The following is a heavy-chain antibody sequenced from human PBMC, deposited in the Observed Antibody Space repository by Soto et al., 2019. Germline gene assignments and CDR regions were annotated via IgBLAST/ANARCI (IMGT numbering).Heavy chain of an antibody. CDR2: ISSSSSYI. J-gene: IGHJ4*02. V-gene: IGHV3-21*01. CDR3: ARGSIAAAGGFLSWSDY. Sequence: GGSLRLSCAASGFTFSSYSMNWVRQAPGKGLEWVSSISSSSSYIYYADSRKGRFTISRENAKNSLYLEMNSLRAEDTAVYYCARGSIAAAGGFLSWSDYWGQGTLVTVSS. D-gene: IGHD6-13*01. CDR1: GFTFSSYS.